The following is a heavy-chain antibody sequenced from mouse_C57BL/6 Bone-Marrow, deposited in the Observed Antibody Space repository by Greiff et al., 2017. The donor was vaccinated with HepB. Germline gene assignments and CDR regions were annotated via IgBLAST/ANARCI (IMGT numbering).Heavy chain of an antibody. V-gene: IGHV1-7*01. CDR3: ARGIDYYGSSDY. D-gene: IGHD1-1*01. CDR1: GYTFTSYW. Sequence: QVQLQQSGAELVKPGASVKLSCTASGYTFTSYWMPWVKQRPGQGLELIGNINPSSGYTKYTEKFKDKATLTADKSTSTAYMQLSSLTSEDSAVYYCARGIDYYGSSDYWGQGTTLTVSS. J-gene: IGHJ2*01. CDR2: INPSSGYT.